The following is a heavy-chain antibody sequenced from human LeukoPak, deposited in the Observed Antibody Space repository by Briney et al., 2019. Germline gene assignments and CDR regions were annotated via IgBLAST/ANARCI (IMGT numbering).Heavy chain of an antibody. CDR1: GFTFSSYA. Sequence: GGSLRLSCAASGFTFSSYAMSWVRQAPGKGLEWVSVISGTGDTTYYADSVKGRFTIPRDNSKNTLYLQMNSLRAEDTAVYYCATPDRGYGGIFDYWGQGTLVTVSS. V-gene: IGHV3-23*01. D-gene: IGHD4-23*01. CDR2: ISGTGDTT. CDR3: ATPDRGYGGIFDY. J-gene: IGHJ4*02.